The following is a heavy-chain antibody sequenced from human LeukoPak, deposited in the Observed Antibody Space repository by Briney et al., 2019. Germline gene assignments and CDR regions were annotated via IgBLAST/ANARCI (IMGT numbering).Heavy chain of an antibody. J-gene: IGHJ5*02. CDR1: GYTFTNNF. Sequence: ASVKVSCKASGYTFTNNFMHWVRQAPGQGLEWMGIINPSGDNTWYAQKFQGRVTMTRDMATSTDYLEVSSLRSEDTAVYYCARDNSLRDTAWWFDPWGQGTLVTVSS. V-gene: IGHV1-46*01. CDR2: INPSGDNT. CDR3: ARDNSLRDTAWWFDP. D-gene: IGHD5-24*01.